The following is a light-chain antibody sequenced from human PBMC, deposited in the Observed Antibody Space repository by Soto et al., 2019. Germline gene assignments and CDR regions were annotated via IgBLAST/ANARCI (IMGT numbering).Light chain of an antibody. Sequence: QSALTQPRSVSGSPGQSVTISCTGTSSDVGGYNYVSWYQQHPGKAPKLMIYDVSKRPSGVPDRFSGSKSGNTASLTISGLQSEDEADYYCCSYAGIYTSVFGGGTKRTVL. CDR1: SSDVGGYNY. J-gene: IGLJ3*02. CDR3: CSYAGIYTSV. CDR2: DVS. V-gene: IGLV2-11*01.